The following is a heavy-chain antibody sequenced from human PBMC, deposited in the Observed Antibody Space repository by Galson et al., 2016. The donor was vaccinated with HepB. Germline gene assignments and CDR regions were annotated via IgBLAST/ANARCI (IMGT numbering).Heavy chain of an antibody. V-gene: IGHV3-23*01. CDR1: GFTFSSYA. CDR2: ISGSGTSGSGTST. D-gene: IGHD5/OR15-5a*01. Sequence: SLRLSCAASGFTFSSYAMSWVRQAPGKGLEWASVISGSGTSGSGTSTYYADSVKGRFTILRDDSKNTLFLHMNSLRAEDTAVFYCAARPVVSTIAAYDYWGQGALLTVSS. J-gene: IGHJ4*02. CDR3: AARPVVSTIAAYDY.